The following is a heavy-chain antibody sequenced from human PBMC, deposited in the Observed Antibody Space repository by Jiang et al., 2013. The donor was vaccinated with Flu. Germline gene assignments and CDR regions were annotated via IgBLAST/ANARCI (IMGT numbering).Heavy chain of an antibody. CDR1: GGSISSGGYY. Sequence: GLVKPSQTLSLTCTVSGGSISSGGYYWSWIRQHPGKGLEWIGYIYYSGSTYYNPSLKSRVTISVDTSKNQFSLKLSSVTAADTAVYYCAREVHWNDVRWFDPWGQGTLVTVSS. V-gene: IGHV4-31*03. D-gene: IGHD1-1*01. CDR3: AREVHWNDVRWFDP. CDR2: IYYSGST. J-gene: IGHJ5*02.